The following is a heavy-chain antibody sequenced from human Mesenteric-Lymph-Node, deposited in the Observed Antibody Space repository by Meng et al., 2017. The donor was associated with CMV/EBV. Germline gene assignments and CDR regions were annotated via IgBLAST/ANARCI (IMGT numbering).Heavy chain of an antibody. CDR3: AREGTNSYYFDY. D-gene: IGHD1-14*01. CDR1: GDSIRRGYSY. CDR2: IYEGGRP. J-gene: IGHJ4*02. Sequence: VSGDSIRRGYSYWSWIRQPPGKGLEWIGYIYEGGRPSYNPSLESRVTISVDTSKNQFSLKVMSVTAADTAVYYCAREGTNSYYFDYWGQGTLVTVSS. V-gene: IGHV4-30-4*01.